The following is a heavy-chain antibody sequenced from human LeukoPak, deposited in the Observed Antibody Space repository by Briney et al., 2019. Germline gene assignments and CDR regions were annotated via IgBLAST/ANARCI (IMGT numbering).Heavy chain of an antibody. V-gene: IGHV1-69*01. CDR1: EGTFSSYA. D-gene: IGHD2-15*01. CDR2: IIPIFGTA. CDR3: ARDYRPYCSGGSCYSPTS. Sequence: ASVKVSCKASEGTFSSYAISWVRQAPGRGLEWMGGIIPIFGTANYAQKFQGRVTITADESTSTAYMELSSLRSEDTAVYYCARDYRPYCSGGSCYSPTSWGQGTLVTVSS. J-gene: IGHJ5*02.